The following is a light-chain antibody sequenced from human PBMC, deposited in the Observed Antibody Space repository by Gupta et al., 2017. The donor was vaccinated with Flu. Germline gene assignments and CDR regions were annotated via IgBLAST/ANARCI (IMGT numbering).Light chain of an antibody. CDR1: GSISTN. V-gene: IGKV3-15*01. CDR3: HLYNNWPPPT. Sequence: ATLSVSPGERATLSCRAIGSISTNIAWYQQKPGQAPRLLIYGASTRDTGIPARFSGSGSGTDFTLTISSRQSDDFAVYYCHLYNNWPPPTFGHGTRVDVK. J-gene: IGKJ3*01. CDR2: GAS.